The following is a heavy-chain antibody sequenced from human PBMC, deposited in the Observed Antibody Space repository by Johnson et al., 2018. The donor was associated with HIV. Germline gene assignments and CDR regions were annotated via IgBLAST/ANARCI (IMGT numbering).Heavy chain of an antibody. J-gene: IGHJ3*02. CDR2: ISYDGSNK. CDR3: AKDTEGSGYAFDI. D-gene: IGHD3-22*01. Sequence: QVQLVESGGGVVRPGGSLRLSCEASGFTFDDYAMHWVRQAPGKGLEWVAVISYDGSNKYYADSVKGRFTISRDNSKNTLYLQMNSLRAEDTAVYYCAKDTEGSGYAFDIWGQGTMVTVSS. V-gene: IGHV3-30-3*01. CDR1: GFTFDDYA.